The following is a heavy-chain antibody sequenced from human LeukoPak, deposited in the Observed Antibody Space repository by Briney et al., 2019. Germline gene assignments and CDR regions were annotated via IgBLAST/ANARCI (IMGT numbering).Heavy chain of an antibody. J-gene: IGHJ4*02. CDR2: ISSTSSYI. CDR3: ARGPPFDRDCSTTSCYQDY. V-gene: IGHV3-21*01. CDR1: GFTFSTYR. Sequence: GGSLRLSCAASGFTFSTYRMDWVRQAPGQGLEWVSSISSTSSYIYYADSVRGRFTISRDNAKNSLYLQMNSLRAEDTAVYYCARGPPFDRDCSTTSCYQDYWGQGTLVTVSS. D-gene: IGHD2-2*01.